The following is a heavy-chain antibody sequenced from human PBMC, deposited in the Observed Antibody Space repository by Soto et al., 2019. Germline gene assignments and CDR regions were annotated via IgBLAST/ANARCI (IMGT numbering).Heavy chain of an antibody. CDR2: IYYSGST. J-gene: IGHJ5*02. CDR3: ATARYRRPGGAATNWFDP. CDR1: GGSISSGDYY. V-gene: IGHV4-30-4*01. Sequence: SETLSLTCTVSGGSISSGDYYWSWIRQPPGKGLEWIGYIYYSGSTYYNPSLRIRVTISVDTSKNQFSLRLSSATAADTSVYYGATARYRRPGGAATNWFDPWGQGTLVTVSS. D-gene: IGHD2-15*01.